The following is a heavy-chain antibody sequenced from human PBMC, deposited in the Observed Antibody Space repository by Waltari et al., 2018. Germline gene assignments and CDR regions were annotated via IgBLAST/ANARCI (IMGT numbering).Heavy chain of an antibody. J-gene: IGHJ5*02. V-gene: IGHV4-34*01. CDR1: GGSFSGYY. CDR3: ARGAGDTMIVVVIPSGGWFDP. D-gene: IGHD3-22*01. CDR2: INHSGST. Sequence: QVQLQQWGAGLLKPSEPLSLTCAVYGGSFSGYYWSWIRQPPGKGLEWIGEINHSGSTNYNPSLKSRVTISVDTSKNQFSLKLSSVTAADTAVYYCARGAGDTMIVVVIPSGGWFDPWGQGTLVTVSS.